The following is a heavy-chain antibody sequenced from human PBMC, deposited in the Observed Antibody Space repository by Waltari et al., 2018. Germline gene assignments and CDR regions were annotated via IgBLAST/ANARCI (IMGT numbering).Heavy chain of an antibody. CDR3: ATSFYYYDGSGYSYHPRTRDY. J-gene: IGHJ4*02. V-gene: IGHV1-2*02. D-gene: IGHD3-22*01. CDR2: MNPNSGGL. CDR1: GYTFTGYY. Sequence: QVQLVQSGAEAKKPGASVKVSCKASGYTFTGYYMNWVRQAPGQGLEWMGWMNPNSGGLNYAQKFQGRVTMTRDTSISTAYMELSGLRSDDTAVYYCATSFYYYDGSGYSYHPRTRDYWGQGTLVTVSS.